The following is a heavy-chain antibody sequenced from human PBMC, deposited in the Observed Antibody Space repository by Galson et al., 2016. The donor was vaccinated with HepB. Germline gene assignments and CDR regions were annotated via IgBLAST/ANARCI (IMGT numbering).Heavy chain of an antibody. J-gene: IGHJ4*02. CDR1: GYTFTNYG. V-gene: IGHV1-18*04. D-gene: IGHD6-25*01. CDR3: ARVGSGWEKIFDY. CDR2: ISAYNCNT. Sequence: SVKVSCKASGYTFTNYGINWVRQAPGQGPEWIGWISAYNCNTNYAQKLQGRVTMTTDTSTGTAYMELRSLRSDDTAMYYCARVGSGWEKIFDYWGQGTLVTVSS.